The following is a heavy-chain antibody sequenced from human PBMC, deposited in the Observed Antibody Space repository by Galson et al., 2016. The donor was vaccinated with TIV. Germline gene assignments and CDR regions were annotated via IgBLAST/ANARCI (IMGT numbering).Heavy chain of an antibody. J-gene: IGHJ4*02. V-gene: IGHV3-7*01. CDR2: IKHDGTER. CDR1: GFTFSNYW. Sequence: SLRLSCAASGFTFSNYWMSWVRRAPGKGLEWVANIKHDGTERHYVDSLKGRFTISRDNAKNSLYLQMSSLRAEDTAVYYCARWGAYYDILTGYDWMFFFDYWGQGTLVAVSS. CDR3: ARWGAYYDILTGYDWMFFFDY. D-gene: IGHD3-9*01.